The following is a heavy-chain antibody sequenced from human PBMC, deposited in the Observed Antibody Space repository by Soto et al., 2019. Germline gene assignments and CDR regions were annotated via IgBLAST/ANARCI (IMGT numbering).Heavy chain of an antibody. CDR1: GFSLSTSGVG. J-gene: IGHJ4*02. V-gene: IGHV2-5*02. CDR3: PHARYTGSLYYFDY. CDR2: IYWDDDK. Sequence: QITLKESGPTLVKPTQTLTLTCTFSGFSLSTSGVGVGWIRQPPGKALEWLALIYWDDDKRYSPSLKSRLTITKDTSKNQVVLTITNIDPVDTATYYWPHARYTGSLYYFDYWGQGTLVTVSS. D-gene: IGHD6-13*01.